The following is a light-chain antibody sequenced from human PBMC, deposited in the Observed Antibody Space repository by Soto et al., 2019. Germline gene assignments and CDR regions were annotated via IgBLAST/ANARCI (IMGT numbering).Light chain of an antibody. V-gene: IGLV1-40*01. CDR2: DDN. CDR1: SSNIGGGYK. Sequence: QSVLTQPPSVSGAPGQRVTLSCTGSSSNIGGGYKVHWYQQLPGTAPKLLIFDDNNRPSGVPDRFSGSKSGASASLAITGLQAEDEADYYCQSYDYSPSGPVFGGGTKVTVL. CDR3: QSYDYSPSGPV. J-gene: IGLJ3*02.